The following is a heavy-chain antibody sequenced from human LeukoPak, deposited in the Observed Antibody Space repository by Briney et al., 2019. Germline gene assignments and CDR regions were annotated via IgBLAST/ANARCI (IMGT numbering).Heavy chain of an antibody. J-gene: IGHJ4*02. Sequence: GRSLRPSCAASGFTFSSYSMNWVRQAPGKGLGWVSSISSSSSYIYYADSVEGRITISRDNAKNSLYLQMNSLRAEYTAVYYCAKDRGSGWTFDYWGQGTLVTVSS. V-gene: IGHV3-21*01. D-gene: IGHD6-19*01. CDR1: GFTFSSYS. CDR2: ISSSSSYI. CDR3: AKDRGSGWTFDY.